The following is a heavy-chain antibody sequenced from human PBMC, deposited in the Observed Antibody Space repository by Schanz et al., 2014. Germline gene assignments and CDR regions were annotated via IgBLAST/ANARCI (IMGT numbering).Heavy chain of an antibody. CDR1: GFTFSSYA. Sequence: EVQLVESGGGLVKPGGSLRLSCAASGFTFSSYAMSWVRQAPGKGLEWVSAISGSGGSTYYADSVKGRFTISRDNSKNTLYLQRNSLRAEDTAVYYCAKGRFGELSAFDTWGQGTMVTVSS. CDR2: ISGSGGST. V-gene: IGHV3-23*04. D-gene: IGHD3-10*01. CDR3: AKGRFGELSAFDT. J-gene: IGHJ3*02.